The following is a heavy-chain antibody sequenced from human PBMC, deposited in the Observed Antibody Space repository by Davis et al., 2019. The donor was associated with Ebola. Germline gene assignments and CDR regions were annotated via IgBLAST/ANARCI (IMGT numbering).Heavy chain of an antibody. V-gene: IGHV1-8*01. D-gene: IGHD4-23*01. CDR3: ARTVAPPGWFDP. CDR1: GYTFTGYD. J-gene: IGHJ5*02. CDR2: MNPNSGNT. Sequence: ASVKVSCKASGYTFTGYDINWVRQATGQGLEWMGWMNPNSGNTGYAQTFQGRVTMTRNTSISTAYMELRSLRSDDTAVYYCARTVAPPGWFDPWGQGTLVTVSS.